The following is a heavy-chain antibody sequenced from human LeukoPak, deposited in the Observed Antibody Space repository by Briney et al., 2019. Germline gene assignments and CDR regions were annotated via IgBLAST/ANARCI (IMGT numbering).Heavy chain of an antibody. CDR2: ISSSSSYI. CDR3: ARDLSTCGGSCYDAFDI. D-gene: IGHD2-15*01. CDR1: GFTFSSYS. V-gene: IGHV3-21*01. J-gene: IGHJ3*02. Sequence: GGSLRLSCAASGFTFSSYSMNWVRQAPGKGLEWVSSISSSSSYIYYADSVKGRFTISRDNAKNSLYLQMNSLRAEDTAVYYCARDLSTCGGSCYDAFDIWGQGTMVTVSS.